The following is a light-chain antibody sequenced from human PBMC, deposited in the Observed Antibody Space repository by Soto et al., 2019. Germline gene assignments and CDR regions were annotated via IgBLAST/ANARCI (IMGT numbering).Light chain of an antibody. CDR2: GAS. J-gene: IGKJ1*01. V-gene: IGKV3-20*01. CDR3: QQYGNSRGT. Sequence: EIVLTQSPATLSLSPGERATLSCRASQSINSYLAWYQHKPGQAPRLLIYGASSRATGIPDRFSGSGSGTDFTLTISGLEPEDFAVYYCQQYGNSRGTFGQGTKVDIK. CDR1: QSINSY.